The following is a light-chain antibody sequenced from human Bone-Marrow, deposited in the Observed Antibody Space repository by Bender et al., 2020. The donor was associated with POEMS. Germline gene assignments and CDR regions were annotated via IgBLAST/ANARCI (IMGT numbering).Light chain of an antibody. CDR2: DVT. J-gene: IGLJ2*01. CDR3: SSYLTSGTLV. CDR1: NSDVGSYNL. V-gene: IGLV2-14*02. Sequence: QSALTQPASVSGSPGQSITISCTGTNSDVGSYNLVSWYQQYPGKAPKTIIYDVTYRPSEVSNRFSGSKSGNSASLTISGLQAEDEADYYCSSYLTSGTLVFGGGTKLTVL.